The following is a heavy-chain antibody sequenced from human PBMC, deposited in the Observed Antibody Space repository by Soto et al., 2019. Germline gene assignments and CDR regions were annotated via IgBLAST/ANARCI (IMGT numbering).Heavy chain of an antibody. Sequence: QVQLVQSGAEVKKPGASVKVSCRTSGYSFTSYYIHWVRQAPGQGLEWMGLINPNGGSTSYAQRFQGRVTMTIDTSTTKVYMELSSLRSDDTAVYYCARGAFVSFWGQGTLVTVSS. D-gene: IGHD2-15*01. CDR3: ARGAFVSF. CDR2: INPNGGST. CDR1: GYSFTSYY. J-gene: IGHJ4*02. V-gene: IGHV1-46*03.